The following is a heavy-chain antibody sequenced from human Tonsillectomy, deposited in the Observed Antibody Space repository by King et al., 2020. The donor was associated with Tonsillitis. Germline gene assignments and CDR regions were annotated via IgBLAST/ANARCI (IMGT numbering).Heavy chain of an antibody. D-gene: IGHD2-2*01. CDR1: GITFSSYA. CDR3: ARDPSSTVPTIIGQFDF. CDR2: IAYDGSNK. J-gene: IGHJ4*02. V-gene: IGHV3-30*04. Sequence: VQLVQSGGGVVQPGRSLRLSCAASGITFSSYAMHWVRQAPGKGLEWVAVIAYDGSNKHYADSVKGRFTISRDNSKNTLYLEMNSLRGEDTAVYYCARDPSSTVPTIIGQFDFWGPGTLVTVSS.